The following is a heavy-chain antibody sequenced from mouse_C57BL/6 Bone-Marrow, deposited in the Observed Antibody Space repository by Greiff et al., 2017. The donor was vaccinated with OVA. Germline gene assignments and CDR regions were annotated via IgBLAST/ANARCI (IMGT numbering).Heavy chain of an antibody. J-gene: IGHJ1*03. Sequence: VKLVQSGPELVKPGASVKISCKASGYAFSSSWMNWVKQRPGKGLEWIGRIYPGDGVTSYNEKFKGKATLTADKSSSTAYMQLSSLTSEDSAVYYCASRGAFGMDFEVWGTGTTVTVSS. V-gene: IGHV1-82*01. CDR3: ASRGAFGMDFEV. CDR2: IYPGDGVT. D-gene: IGHD2-10*02. CDR1: GYAFSSSW.